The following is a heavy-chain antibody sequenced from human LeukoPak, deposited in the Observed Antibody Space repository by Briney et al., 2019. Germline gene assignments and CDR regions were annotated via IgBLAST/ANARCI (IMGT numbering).Heavy chain of an antibody. CDR2: ISGSGGST. J-gene: IGHJ4*02. D-gene: IGHD3-22*01. CDR3: AKTMIVVVITGGVDY. CDR1: GFRFSSYA. V-gene: IGHV3-23*01. Sequence: GGSLRLSCAASGFRFSSYAMSWVRQAPGKGLEWVSAISGSGGSTYYADSVKGRFTISRDNSKNTLYLQMNSLRAEDTAVYYCAKTMIVVVITGGVDYWGQGTLVTVSS.